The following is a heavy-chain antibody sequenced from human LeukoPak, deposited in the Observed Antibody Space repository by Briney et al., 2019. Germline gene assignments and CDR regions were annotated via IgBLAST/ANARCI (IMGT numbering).Heavy chain of an antibody. J-gene: IGHJ5*02. Sequence: ASVKVSCKASGYTFTSYAMHWERQAPGQRLEWMGWINAGNGNTKYSQKFQGRVTITRDTSASTAYMELSSLRSEDTAVYYCARGTLRRLNWFDPWGQGTLVTVSS. V-gene: IGHV1-3*01. CDR3: ARGTLRRLNWFDP. D-gene: IGHD3-10*01. CDR1: GYTFTSYA. CDR2: INAGNGNT.